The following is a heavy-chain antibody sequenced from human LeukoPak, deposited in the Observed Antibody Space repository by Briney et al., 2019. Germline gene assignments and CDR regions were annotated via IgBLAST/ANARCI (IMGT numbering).Heavy chain of an antibody. CDR3: ARDQSSSGWYAFDI. CDR1: GFIFSSYW. V-gene: IGHV3-66*01. D-gene: IGHD6-19*01. Sequence: GGSLRLSCAASGFIFSSYWMTWVRQAPGKGLEWVSVIYSGGSTYYADSVKGRFTISRDNSKNTLYLQMNSLRAEDTAVYYCARDQSSSGWYAFDIWGQGTMVTVSS. J-gene: IGHJ3*02. CDR2: IYSGGST.